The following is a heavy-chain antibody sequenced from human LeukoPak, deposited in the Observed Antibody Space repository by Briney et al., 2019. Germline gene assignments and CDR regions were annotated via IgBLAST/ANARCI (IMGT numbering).Heavy chain of an antibody. CDR3: VRDITMRRGVPY. J-gene: IGHJ4*02. CDR2: IKSNDGGT. Sequence: ASVKVSCKASGYLFTGYYIHWVRHAPGQGLEWMGSIKSNDGGTTFAQKFQGRVTMTRDTSISTAFMELNSLRSDDTAVYYCVRDITMRRGVPYWGQGTLVTVSS. CDR1: GYLFTGYY. V-gene: IGHV1-2*02. D-gene: IGHD3-10*01.